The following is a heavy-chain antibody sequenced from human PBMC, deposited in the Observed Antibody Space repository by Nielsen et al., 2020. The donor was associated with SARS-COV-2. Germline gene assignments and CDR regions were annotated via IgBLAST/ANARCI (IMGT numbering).Heavy chain of an antibody. J-gene: IGHJ4*02. V-gene: IGHV3-23*01. CDR1: KFTFNSYA. CDR3: ANGPGSWDY. D-gene: IGHD1-26*01. CDR2: ISGNGDTT. Sequence: GSLRLSCAASKFTFNSYAMSWVRQAPGKGLEWVSAISGNGDTTYYADSVKGRFIISRDNSKNTLYLEMNSLRADDTAVYYCANGPGSWDYWGQGTLVTVSS.